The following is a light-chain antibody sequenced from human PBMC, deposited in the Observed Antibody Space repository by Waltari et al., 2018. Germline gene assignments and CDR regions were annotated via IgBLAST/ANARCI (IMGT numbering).Light chain of an antibody. CDR1: SSNIGAGHA. CDR2: ANS. V-gene: IGLV1-40*01. J-gene: IGLJ3*02. CDR3: QSYDNSLSGSRV. Sequence: QSVLTQPPSVSGAPGQRVPISCTGSSSNIGAGHAVHWSQQLPGTAPKLLIYANSNRPSGVPDRFSGSKSGTSASLAITGLQAEDEADYYCQSYDNSLSGSRVFGGGTKLTVL.